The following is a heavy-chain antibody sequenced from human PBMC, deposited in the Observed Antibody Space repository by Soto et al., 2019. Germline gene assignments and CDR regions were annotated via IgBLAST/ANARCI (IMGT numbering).Heavy chain of an antibody. CDR3: TGAFPTSGSRDAVDI. Sequence: EVQLVESGGGLVQPGGSLRLSCAASGFTVSSNYMSWVRQAPGRGLEWVSVTYPGGTTHYADSVKGRFTISRDNSKNPMDLQMNSMSADDTAMYYCTGAFPTSGSRDAVDIWGQGTVVTVSS. J-gene: IGHJ3*02. CDR2: TYPGGTT. CDR1: GFTVSSNY. V-gene: IGHV3-66*01. D-gene: IGHD1-26*01.